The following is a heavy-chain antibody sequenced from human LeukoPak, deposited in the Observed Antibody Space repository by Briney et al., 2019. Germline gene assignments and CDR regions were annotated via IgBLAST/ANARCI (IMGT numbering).Heavy chain of an antibody. CDR2: IIPIFGTA. V-gene: IGHV1-69*01. CDR1: GGTFSSYA. Sequence: SVKVSCKASGGTFSSYAISWVRQAPGQGLEWMGGIIPIFGTANYAQKFQGRVTITADESTSTAYMELSSLRSEDTAVYYCARDPVVEAASNGRENWFDPWGQGTLVTVSS. J-gene: IGHJ5*02. D-gene: IGHD2-15*01. CDR3: ARDPVVEAASNGRENWFDP.